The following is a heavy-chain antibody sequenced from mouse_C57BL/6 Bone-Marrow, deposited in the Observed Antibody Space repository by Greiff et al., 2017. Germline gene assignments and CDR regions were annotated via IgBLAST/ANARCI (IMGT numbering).Heavy chain of an antibody. J-gene: IGHJ2*01. D-gene: IGHD1-1*01. CDR3: TRSLIYYGTNY. CDR1: GFNIKDYY. Sequence: VQLKESGAELVKPGASVKLSCTASGFNIKDYYIHWVKQRTEQGLEWIGRIDPEDGETKYAQKFQDKATITADTSSNPAYLPLSILTSEDTAVYYCTRSLIYYGTNYWGQGTTLTVSS. V-gene: IGHV14-2*01. CDR2: IDPEDGET.